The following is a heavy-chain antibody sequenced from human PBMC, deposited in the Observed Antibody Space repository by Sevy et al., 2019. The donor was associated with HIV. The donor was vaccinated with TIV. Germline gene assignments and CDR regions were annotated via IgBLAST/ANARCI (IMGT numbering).Heavy chain of an antibody. V-gene: IGHV1-24*01. CDR3: ATGLPGEYVDCSSCYSDYFAY. CDR2: FDPEDGET. CDR1: GYTLIEFS. J-gene: IGHJ4*02. D-gene: IGHD2-15*01. Sequence: ASVKVSCKVSGYTLIEFSMHWVRQAPGKGLEWMGGFDPEDGETIYAQRFQGRVTMTVDTSTDTAYMELSGLSSEDTAGYYCATGLPGEYVDCSSCYSDYFAYLGQGTLVTVSS.